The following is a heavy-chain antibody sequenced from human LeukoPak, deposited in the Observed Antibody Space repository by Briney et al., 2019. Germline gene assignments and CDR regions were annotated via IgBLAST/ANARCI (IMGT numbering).Heavy chain of an antibody. CDR1: GFTFSSYA. D-gene: IGHD3-22*01. J-gene: IGHJ4*02. V-gene: IGHV3-23*01. CDR2: ISGSGGST. Sequence: GGSLRLSCAAPGFTFSSYAMSWVRQAPGKGLEWVSAISGSGGSTYYADSVKGRFTISRDNSKNTLYLQMNSLRAEDTAVYYCAKGSPRAMIVIYVDYWGQGTLVTVSS. CDR3: AKGSPRAMIVIYVDY.